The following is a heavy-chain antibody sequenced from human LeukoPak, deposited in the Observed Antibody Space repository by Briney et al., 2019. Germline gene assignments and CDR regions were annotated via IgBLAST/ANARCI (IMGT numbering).Heavy chain of an antibody. D-gene: IGHD6-19*01. Sequence: ASVKVSCKASGGTFSSYAISWVRQAPGQGLEWMGRIIPILGIANYAQKFQGRVTITADKSTSTAYMELSSLRSEDTAVYYCARLAVAPEPSDYWGQGTLVTVSS. V-gene: IGHV1-69*04. CDR3: ARLAVAPEPSDY. CDR1: GGTFSSYA. CDR2: IIPILGIA. J-gene: IGHJ4*02.